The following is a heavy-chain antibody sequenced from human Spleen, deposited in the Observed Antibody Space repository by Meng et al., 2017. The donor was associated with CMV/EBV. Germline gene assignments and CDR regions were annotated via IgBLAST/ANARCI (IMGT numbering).Heavy chain of an antibody. J-gene: IGHJ6*02. D-gene: IGHD1-7*01. CDR3: ARWELRNYYYGMDV. V-gene: IGHV4-59*01. CDR2: IYYSGST. CDR1: GGSFSGYY. Sequence: SETLSLTCAVYGGSFSGYYWSWIRQPPGKGLEWIGYIYYSGSTNYNPSLKSRVTISVDTSKNQFSLKLSSVTAADTAVYYCARWELRNYYYGMDVWGQGTTVTV.